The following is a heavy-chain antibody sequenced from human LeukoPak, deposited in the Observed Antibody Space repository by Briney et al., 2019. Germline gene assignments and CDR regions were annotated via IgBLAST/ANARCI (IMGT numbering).Heavy chain of an antibody. V-gene: IGHV3-74*01. Sequence: GGSLRLSCAASGFTSSSYWMHWVRQAPGKGLVWVSRINSDGSNTNYADSVKGRSTISRDNAKNTVYLQMNSLRAEDTAVYYCARGRGPYGWFDPWGQGILVTVSS. J-gene: IGHJ5*02. CDR3: ARGRGPYGWFDP. CDR1: GFTSSSYW. CDR2: INSDGSNT. D-gene: IGHD3-10*01.